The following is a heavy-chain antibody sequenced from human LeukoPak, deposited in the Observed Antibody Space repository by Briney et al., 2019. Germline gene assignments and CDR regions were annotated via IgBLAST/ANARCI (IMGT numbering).Heavy chain of an antibody. D-gene: IGHD3-3*01. CDR3: ARLNPYDFWSGYYEVDYFDY. Sequence: SQTLSLTCAISGDSVSSNSAAWNWIRQSPSRGLEWLGRTYYRSKWYNDYAVSVKSRITINPDTSKNQFSLQLNSVTPEDTAVYYCARLNPYDFWSGYYEVDYFDYWGQGTLVTVSS. CDR1: GDSVSSNSAA. V-gene: IGHV6-1*01. CDR2: TYYRSKWYN. J-gene: IGHJ4*02.